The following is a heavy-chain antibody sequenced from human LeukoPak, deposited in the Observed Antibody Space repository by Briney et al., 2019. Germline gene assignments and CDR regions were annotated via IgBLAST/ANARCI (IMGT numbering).Heavy chain of an antibody. Sequence: SETLSLTCTVSGGSISSSSYYWGWIRQPPGKGLEWIGSIYYSGSTYYNPSLKSRVTISVDTSKNQFSLKLSAVTAAETAVYYCARGYYYYYYMDVWGKGTTVTVSS. V-gene: IGHV4-39*01. CDR3: ARGYYYYYYMDV. CDR2: IYYSGST. CDR1: GGSISSSSYY. J-gene: IGHJ6*03.